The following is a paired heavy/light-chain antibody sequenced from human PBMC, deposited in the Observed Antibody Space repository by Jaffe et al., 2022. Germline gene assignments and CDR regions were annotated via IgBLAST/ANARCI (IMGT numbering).Light chain of an antibody. Sequence: DIVMTQSPDSLAVSLGERATINCKSSQSVLYSSNNKNYLAWYQQKPGQPPKLLIYWASTRESGVPDRFSGSGSGTDFTLTISSLQAEDVAVYYCQQYYSTPPTFGPGTKVDIK. CDR1: QSVLYSSNNKNY. J-gene: IGKJ3*01. V-gene: IGKV4-1*01. CDR3: QQYYSTPPT. CDR2: WAS.
Heavy chain of an antibody. CDR1: GGTFSSYT. CDR3: ARARGGDIAVAYHDAFDI. V-gene: IGHV1-69*02. Sequence: QVQLVQSGAEVKKPGSSVKVSCKASGGTFSSYTISWVRQAPGQGLEWMGRIIPILGIANYAQKFQGRVTITADKSTSTAYMELSSLRSEDTAVYYCARARGGDIAVAYHDAFDIWGQGTMVTVSS. CDR2: IIPILGIA. J-gene: IGHJ3*02. D-gene: IGHD6-19*01.